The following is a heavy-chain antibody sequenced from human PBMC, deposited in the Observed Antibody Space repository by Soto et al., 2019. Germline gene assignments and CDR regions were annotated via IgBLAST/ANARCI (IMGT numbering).Heavy chain of an antibody. CDR3: AREKWLVPNWFDP. CDR2: INSDGSST. CDR1: GFTFSSYW. Sequence: PGGSLRLSCAASGFTFSSYWTHWVRQAPGKGLVWVSRINSDGSSTSYADSVKGRFTISRDNAKNTLYLQMNSLRAEDTAVYYCAREKWLVPNWFDPWGQGTLVTVSS. D-gene: IGHD6-19*01. V-gene: IGHV3-74*01. J-gene: IGHJ5*02.